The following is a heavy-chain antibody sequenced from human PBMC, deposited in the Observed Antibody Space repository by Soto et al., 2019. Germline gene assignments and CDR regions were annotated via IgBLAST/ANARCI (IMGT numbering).Heavy chain of an antibody. CDR3: FRGGVTSRTFDY. J-gene: IGHJ4*02. V-gene: IGHV5-51*01. CDR1: GYIIKNYW. D-gene: IGHD3-16*01. CDR2: IFPDDSDT. Sequence: GESLKISCKASGYIIKNYWIGWVRQMPGQGLEWMGIIFPDDSDTGHSPSFQGHVTISVDKSISTAYVQWSSLKASDSAIYYCFRGGVTSRTFDYWGQGTLVTVSS.